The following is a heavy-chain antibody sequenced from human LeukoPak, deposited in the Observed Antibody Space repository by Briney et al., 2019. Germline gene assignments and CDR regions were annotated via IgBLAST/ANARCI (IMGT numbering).Heavy chain of an antibody. CDR2: ISGSGGST. D-gene: IGHD6-19*01. J-gene: IGHJ4*02. V-gene: IGHV3-23*01. Sequence: PGGSLRLSCAASGFTFSGYAMSWVRQAPGKGLEWVSAISGSGGSTYYADSVKGRFTISRDNSKNTLYLQMNSLRAEDTAVYYCVSPAPGYSSGWSPYYFDYWGQGTLVTVSS. CDR3: VSPAPGYSSGWSPYYFDY. CDR1: GFTFSGYA.